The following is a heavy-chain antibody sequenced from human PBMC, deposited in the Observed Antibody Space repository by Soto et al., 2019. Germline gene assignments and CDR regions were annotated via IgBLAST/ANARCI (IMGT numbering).Heavy chain of an antibody. CDR2: INPNSGGT. V-gene: IGHV1-2*04. Sequence: GASVKVSCKASVYTFTGYYMHWVRPAPGQGLEWMGWINPNSGGTNYAQKFQGWVTMTRDTSISTAYMELSRLRSDDTAVYYCARLNPISSSWYRGYYYYGMDVWGQGTTVTVSS. CDR3: ARLNPISSSWYRGYYYYGMDV. J-gene: IGHJ6*02. CDR1: VYTFTGYY. D-gene: IGHD6-13*01.